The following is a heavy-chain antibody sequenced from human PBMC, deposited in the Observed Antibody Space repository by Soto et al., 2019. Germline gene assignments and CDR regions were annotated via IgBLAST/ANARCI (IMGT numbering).Heavy chain of an antibody. CDR2: INAGNGNT. CDR1: GYTFTSYA. Sequence: ASVKVSCKASGYTFTSYAMHWVRQAPGQRLEWMGWINAGNGNTKYSQKFQGRVTITRDTSTSTAYMELSSLRSEDTAVYFCARDIVATSYWYFDLWGRGTLVTVSS. V-gene: IGHV1-3*01. J-gene: IGHJ2*01. D-gene: IGHD5-12*01. CDR3: ARDIVATSYWYFDL.